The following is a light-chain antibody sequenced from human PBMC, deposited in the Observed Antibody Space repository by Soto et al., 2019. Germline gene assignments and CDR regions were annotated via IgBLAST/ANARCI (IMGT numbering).Light chain of an antibody. J-gene: IGKJ3*01. Sequence: EIVLTQSPDTLSLSPGERATLSCRASQSVSSSLAWYQQKPGQAPRLLIYDASNRATGIPARFSGSGSSTDFTLTISILDPEDFAVYYCQQRSNWPPEFTFGPGTKVDIK. V-gene: IGKV3-11*01. CDR2: DAS. CDR3: QQRSNWPPEFT. CDR1: QSVSSS.